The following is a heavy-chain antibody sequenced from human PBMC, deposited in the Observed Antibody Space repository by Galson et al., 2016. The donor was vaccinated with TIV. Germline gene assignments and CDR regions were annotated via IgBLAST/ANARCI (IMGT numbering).Heavy chain of an antibody. J-gene: IGHJ4*02. CDR1: GFTFSSYW. V-gene: IGHV3-74*01. CDR2: INSDGSST. D-gene: IGHD3-22*01. CDR3: ARPSHYYDISSYYPLDY. Sequence: SLRLSCAASGFTFSSYWMHWVRQAPGKGLVWVSRINSDGSSTTYADSLKGRFTVSRDNAKNTLYLQMHSLRAEGTAVYYCARPSHYYDISSYYPLDYWGRGSLVTVSS.